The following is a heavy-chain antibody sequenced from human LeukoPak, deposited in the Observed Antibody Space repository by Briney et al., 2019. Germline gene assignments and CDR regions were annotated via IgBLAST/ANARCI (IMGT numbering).Heavy chain of an antibody. CDR2: IYYSGST. J-gene: IGHJ4*02. V-gene: IGHV4-59*01. CDR1: GGSISSYY. Sequence: SETLSLTCTVSGGSISSYYWSWIRQPPGKGLEWIGYIYYSGSTNYNPSLKSRVTISVDTSKNQFSLKLSSVTAADTAVYYCARDRGVRSYGYGHFDYWGQGTLVTVSS. D-gene: IGHD5-18*01. CDR3: ARDRGVRSYGYGHFDY.